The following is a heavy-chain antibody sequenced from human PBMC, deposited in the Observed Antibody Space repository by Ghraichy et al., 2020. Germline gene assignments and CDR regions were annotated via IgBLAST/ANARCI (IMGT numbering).Heavy chain of an antibody. CDR1: GFTFDDYA. V-gene: IGHV3-9*01. CDR2: ISWNSGSI. J-gene: IGHJ6*02. CDR3: AKDGTSQQLPRGGYYYYYGMDV. Sequence: GGSLRLSCAASGFTFDDYAMHWVRQAPGKGLEWVSGISWNSGSIGYADSVKGRFTISRDNAKNSLYLQMNSLRAEDTALYYCAKDGTSQQLPRGGYYYYYGMDVWGQGTTVTVSS. D-gene: IGHD6-13*01.